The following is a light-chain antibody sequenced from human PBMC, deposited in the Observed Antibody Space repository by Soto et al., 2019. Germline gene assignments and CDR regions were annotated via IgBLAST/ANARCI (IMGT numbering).Light chain of an antibody. Sequence: DFKMTPSPSTLSASVGDRVTITCRASQRISRWLAWYQQKPGKAPKLLIYKASSLESGVPSRFSGSGSATEFTLTISSLQPDDFATYYCQQYNSYSPYTFGQGTKLEIK. V-gene: IGKV1-5*03. CDR3: QQYNSYSPYT. CDR1: QRISRW. CDR2: KAS. J-gene: IGKJ2*01.